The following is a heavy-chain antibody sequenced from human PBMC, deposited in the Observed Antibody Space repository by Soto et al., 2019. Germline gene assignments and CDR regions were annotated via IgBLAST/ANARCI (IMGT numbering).Heavy chain of an antibody. D-gene: IGHD3-16*02. V-gene: IGHV4-34*01. CDR2: INHSGST. J-gene: IGHJ4*02. Sequence: SETLSLTCAVYGGSFSGYYWSWIRQPPGKGLEWIGEINHSGSTNYNPSLKSRVTISVDTSKNQFSLKLSSVTAADTAVYYCARGSPFFRGHDYVWGSYRPPYFDYWGQGTLVTVSS. CDR3: ARGSPFFRGHDYVWGSYRPPYFDY. CDR1: GGSFSGYY.